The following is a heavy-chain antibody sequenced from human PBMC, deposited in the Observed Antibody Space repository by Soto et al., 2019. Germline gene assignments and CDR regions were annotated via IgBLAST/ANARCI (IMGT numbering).Heavy chain of an antibody. J-gene: IGHJ4*02. CDR1: GYTFTSYA. CDR2: INAGNGNT. V-gene: IGHV1-3*01. Sequence: QVPLVQSGAEVKKPGASVKVSCKASGYTFTSYAMHWVRQAPGQRLEWMGWINAGNGNTKYSQKFQGRVTITRDTSASTAYMELSSLRSEDTAVYYCAREGFMYGSGSYYLDYWGQGTLVTVSS. D-gene: IGHD3-10*01. CDR3: AREGFMYGSGSYYLDY.